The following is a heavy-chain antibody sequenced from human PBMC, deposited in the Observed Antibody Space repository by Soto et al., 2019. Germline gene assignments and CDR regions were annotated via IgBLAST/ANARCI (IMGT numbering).Heavy chain of an antibody. CDR2: IIPIFGTA. CDR1: GGTFSSYA. Sequence: EASVKVSCKASGGTFSSYAISWVRQAPGQGLEWMGGIIPIFGTANYAQKFQGRVTITADESTSTAYMELSSLRSEDTAVYYCARVLSALAVAGPIDYWGQGTLVTVSS. J-gene: IGHJ4*02. D-gene: IGHD6-19*01. CDR3: ARVLSALAVAGPIDY. V-gene: IGHV1-69*13.